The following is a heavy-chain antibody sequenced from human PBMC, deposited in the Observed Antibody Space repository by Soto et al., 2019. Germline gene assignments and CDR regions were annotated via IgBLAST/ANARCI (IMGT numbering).Heavy chain of an antibody. D-gene: IGHD2-8*01. J-gene: IGHJ6*02. V-gene: IGHV3-23*01. CDR1: GFTFSSYA. CDR2: ISGSGGST. CDR3: ARAPIVLMGYYYYGMDV. Sequence: GSLRLSCAASGFTFSSYAMSWVRQAPGKGLEWVSAISGSGGSTYYADSVKGRFTISRDNAKNTLYLQMNSLRAEDTAVYYCARAPIVLMGYYYYGMDVWGQGTTVTVSS.